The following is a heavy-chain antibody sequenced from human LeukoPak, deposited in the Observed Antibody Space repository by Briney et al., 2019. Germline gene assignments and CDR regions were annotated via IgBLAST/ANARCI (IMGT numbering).Heavy chain of an antibody. CDR1: GYTFTNYY. CDR2: IDPSGGST. J-gene: IGHJ4*02. D-gene: IGHD1-26*01. CDR3: ARDLRVGGTDCPDC. V-gene: IGHV1-46*01. Sequence: GASVKVSCKASGYTFTNYYIHWVRQAPGQGLEWMGIIDPSGGSTSYAQKSQGRVTMTRDTSASTVYKELSSLRSEDTAIYYCARDLRVGGTDCPDCWGQGTLVTVSS.